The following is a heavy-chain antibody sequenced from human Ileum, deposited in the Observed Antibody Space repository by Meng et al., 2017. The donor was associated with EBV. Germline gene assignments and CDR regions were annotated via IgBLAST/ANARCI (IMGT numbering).Heavy chain of an antibody. V-gene: IGHV4-28*01. CDR2: IYYSGST. D-gene: IGHD3-22*01. CDR3: ARNVPGTSAYYD. Sequence: VQLQGSGRALVKPSVTPSLTCAVSGCSISSTNWWGWIRQPPGKGLEWIGYIYYSGSTSYNASLKSRVTMSVDTSKNQFSLNLNSVTAVDTAVYYCARNVPGTSAYYDWGQGTLVTVFS. J-gene: IGHJ4*02. CDR1: GCSISSTNW.